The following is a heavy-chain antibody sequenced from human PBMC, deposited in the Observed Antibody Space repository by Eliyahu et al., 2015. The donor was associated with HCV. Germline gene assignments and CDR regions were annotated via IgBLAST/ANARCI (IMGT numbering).Heavy chain of an antibody. J-gene: IGHJ6*02. CDR3: TIHCSSTSCYPLYYYYGMDV. D-gene: IGHD2-2*01. V-gene: IGHV3-49*03. Sequence: EVQLVESGGGLVQPGRSLRLSCTASGFTFGDYAXXWFRQAPGKGLEXVGFIRSKAYGGTXEYAASVKGRFTISRDDSKSIAYLQMNSLKTEDTAVYYCTIHCSSTSCYPLYYYYGMDVWGQGTTVTVSS. CDR2: IRSKAYGGTX. CDR1: GFTFGDYA.